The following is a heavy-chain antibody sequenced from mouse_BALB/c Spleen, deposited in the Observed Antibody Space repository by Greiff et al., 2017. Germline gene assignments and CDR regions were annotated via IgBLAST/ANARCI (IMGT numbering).Heavy chain of an antibody. D-gene: IGHD1-2*01. J-gene: IGHJ4*01. Sequence: EVMLVESGGGLVKPGGSLKLSCAASGFTFSSYAMSWVRQTPEKRLEWVASISSGGSTYYPDSVKGRFTISRDNARNILYLQMSSLRSEDTAMYYCARGGVYYGYDYYAMDYWGQGTSVTVSS. CDR3: ARGGVYYGYDYYAMDY. V-gene: IGHV5-6-5*01. CDR1: GFTFSSYA. CDR2: ISSGGST.